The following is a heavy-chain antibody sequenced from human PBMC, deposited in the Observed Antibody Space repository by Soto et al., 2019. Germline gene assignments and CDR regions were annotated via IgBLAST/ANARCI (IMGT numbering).Heavy chain of an antibody. V-gene: IGHV3-30-3*01. J-gene: IGHJ4*02. CDR3: AREYSYGNYFDY. Sequence: QVQLVESGGGVVQPGRSLRLSCAASGFTFSSYAMHWVRQAPSKGLEWVAVISYDGSNKYYADSVKGRFTISRDNSKNTLYLQMNSLRAEDTAVYYCAREYSYGNYFDYWGQGTLVTVSS. D-gene: IGHD5-18*01. CDR2: ISYDGSNK. CDR1: GFTFSSYA.